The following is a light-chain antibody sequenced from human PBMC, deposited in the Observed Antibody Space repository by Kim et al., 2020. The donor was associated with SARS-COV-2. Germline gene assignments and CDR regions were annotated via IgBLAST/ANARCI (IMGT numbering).Light chain of an antibody. CDR2: GKK. Sequence: SSSLPPSPSLSVSLVPPDRITCQGDSLRRYYASWYQQKPGQAPVLVIYGKKNRPSGIPDRFPGSSSGNKASLTITWAPAEDEAGNYCNSRVSSGKHRVFG. CDR1: SLRRYY. V-gene: IGLV3-19*01. CDR3: NSRVSSGKHRV. J-gene: IGLJ3*02.